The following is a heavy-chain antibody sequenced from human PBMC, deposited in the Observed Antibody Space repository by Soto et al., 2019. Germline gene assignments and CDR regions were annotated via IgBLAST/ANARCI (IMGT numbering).Heavy chain of an antibody. CDR3: AREKLRTTVTSCNWFDP. J-gene: IGHJ5*02. Sequence: QVQLVQSGAEVKKPGASVKVSCKASGYTFTDYVIHWVRQAPGQGLEWVGWINAGNGDTTYSQKFQGRVTIIRDTTATTAYMELSSLRSEDTAVYYCAREKLRTTVTSCNWFDPWGQGTLVTVSS. CDR1: GYTFTDYV. D-gene: IGHD4-4*01. V-gene: IGHV1-3*01. CDR2: INAGNGDT.